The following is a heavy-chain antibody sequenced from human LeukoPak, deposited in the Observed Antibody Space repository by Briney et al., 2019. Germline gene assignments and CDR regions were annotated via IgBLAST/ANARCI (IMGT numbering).Heavy chain of an antibody. V-gene: IGHV3-23*01. Sequence: GGSLRLSCAASGFTFDDCAMHWVRQAPGKGLEWVSAISGSGGSTYYADSVKGRFTISRDNSKNTLYLQMNSLRAEDTAVYYCAKDLGVGAVEGLILGVFDYWGQGTLVTVSS. CDR3: AKDLGVGAVEGLILGVFDY. D-gene: IGHD1-26*01. CDR2: ISGSGGST. J-gene: IGHJ4*02. CDR1: GFTFDDCA.